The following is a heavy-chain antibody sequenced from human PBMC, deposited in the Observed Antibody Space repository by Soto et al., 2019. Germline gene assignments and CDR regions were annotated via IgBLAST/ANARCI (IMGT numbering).Heavy chain of an antibody. CDR2: IYPGDSDT. CDR3: ARQNISIAASHFDYYYGMDV. V-gene: IGHV5-51*01. Sequence: GESLKISCTGSGYSFTSYWLGWVRHMPWKSQECMGIIYPGDSDTRYSPSFQGQVTISADKSISTAYLQLSSLKASDTAMYYCARQNISIAASHFDYYYGMDVWAQGTTVTVSS. J-gene: IGHJ6*02. CDR1: GYSFTSYW. D-gene: IGHD6-6*01.